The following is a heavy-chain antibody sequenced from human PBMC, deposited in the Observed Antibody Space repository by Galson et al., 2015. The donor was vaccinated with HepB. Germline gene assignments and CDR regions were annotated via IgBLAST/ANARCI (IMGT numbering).Heavy chain of an antibody. CDR1: GFTFSGSA. Sequence: SLRLSCAASGFTFSGSAIHWVRQASGKGLEWVGRIRSKASSYATAYAASLKGRFPISRDDSKNTAYLHMNSLKTEDTAVYYCTRLGDVSGYSSSWGQGTLVTVSS. CDR3: TRLGDVSGYSSS. D-gene: IGHD6-13*01. CDR2: IRSKASSYAT. V-gene: IGHV3-73*01. J-gene: IGHJ4*02.